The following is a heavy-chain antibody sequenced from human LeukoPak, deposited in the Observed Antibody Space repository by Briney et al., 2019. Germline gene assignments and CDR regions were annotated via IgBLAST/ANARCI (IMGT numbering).Heavy chain of an antibody. CDR3: ATQNGLVVAANDAFDI. Sequence: SETLSLTCAVYGGSFSGYYWSWIRQPPGKGLEWIGSIYHSGSTYYNPSLKSRVTISVDTSKNQFSLKLSSVTAADTAVYYCATQNGLVVAANDAFDIWGQGTMVTVSS. V-gene: IGHV4-34*01. CDR1: GGSFSGYY. D-gene: IGHD2-15*01. J-gene: IGHJ3*02. CDR2: IYHSGST.